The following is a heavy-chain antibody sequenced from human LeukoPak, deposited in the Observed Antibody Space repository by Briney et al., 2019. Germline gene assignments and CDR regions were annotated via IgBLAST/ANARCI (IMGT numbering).Heavy chain of an antibody. V-gene: IGHV3-7*01. CDR2: IKQDGSEK. CDR1: GFTFSSYS. D-gene: IGHD6-6*01. Sequence: PGGSLRLSCAASGFTFSSYSMNWVRQAPGKGLEWVANIKQDGSEKYYVDSVKGRFTISRDNAKNSLYLQMNSLRAEDTAVYYCASGQQLGYWGQGTLVTVSS. CDR3: ASGQQLGY. J-gene: IGHJ4*02.